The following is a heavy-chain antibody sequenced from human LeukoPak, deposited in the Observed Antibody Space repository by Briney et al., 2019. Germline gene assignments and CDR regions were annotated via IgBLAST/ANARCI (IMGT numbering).Heavy chain of an antibody. J-gene: IGHJ4*02. CDR1: GYTFTSYD. Sequence: GASVKVSCKASGYTFTSYDINWVRQATGQRLEWMGWMNPNRGNTHYAQKCQGRVTMTRNTSISTAYMELSSLRSEDTAVYYCARASDPFQYCGGDCYSHFAYWGQGTLVTVSS. D-gene: IGHD2-21*02. CDR2: MNPNRGNT. CDR3: ARASDPFQYCGGDCYSHFAY. V-gene: IGHV1-8*01.